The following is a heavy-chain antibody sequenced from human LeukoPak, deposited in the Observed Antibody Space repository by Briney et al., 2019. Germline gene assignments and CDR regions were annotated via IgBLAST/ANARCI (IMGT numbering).Heavy chain of an antibody. CDR1: GFTFSSSA. CDR3: AKDRIAAVVYYYYYGMDV. D-gene: IGHD6-13*01. CDR2: ISASGGST. J-gene: IGHJ6*02. Sequence: GGSLRLSCAASGFTFSSSAMSWVRQVPGKGLEWVSGISASGGSTYYADSVKGRFTISRDNSKNTLYLQMNSLRAEDTAVYYCAKDRIAAVVYYYYYGMDVWGQGTTVTVSS. V-gene: IGHV3-23*01.